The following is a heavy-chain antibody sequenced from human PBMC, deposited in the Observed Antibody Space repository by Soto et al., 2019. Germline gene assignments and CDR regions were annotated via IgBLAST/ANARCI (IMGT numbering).Heavy chain of an antibody. CDR3: ASTPYYYDSSGYQTFDY. Sequence: PSETQSLPSPFSGGSISSYYWIWIRQPPGKGLEWIGYIYYSGSTNYNPSLKSRVTISVDTSKNQFSLKLSSVTAADTAVYYCASTPYYYDSSGYQTFDYWGQGTLVTVSS. D-gene: IGHD3-22*01. J-gene: IGHJ4*02. V-gene: IGHV4-59*08. CDR1: GGSISSYY. CDR2: IYYSGST.